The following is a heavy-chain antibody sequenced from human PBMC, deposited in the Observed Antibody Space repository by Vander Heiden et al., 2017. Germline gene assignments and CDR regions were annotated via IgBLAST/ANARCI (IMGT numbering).Heavy chain of an antibody. V-gene: IGHV3-30-3*01. CDR1: GFPFSVYA. Sequence: QVQLVDSGGGVVQPGRPLRLSCAASGFPFSVYAMHWVRQAPGKGPEWVSSISYDGSSKYYADSVKGRFTISRDNSNNTVYLQMNSLRGEDTSVYYCSRGADGSSSGREFDHWGQGTLVTVSS. CDR2: ISYDGSSK. J-gene: IGHJ4*02. D-gene: IGHD6-6*01. CDR3: SRGADGSSSGREFDH.